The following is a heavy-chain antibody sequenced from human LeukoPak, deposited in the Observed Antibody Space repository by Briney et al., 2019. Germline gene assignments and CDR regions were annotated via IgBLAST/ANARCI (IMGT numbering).Heavy chain of an antibody. Sequence: ASVTVSCKASGYTFTSYAMHWVRQAPGQRLEWMGWINAGSGNTKYSQKFQGRVTITRDTSASTAYIELRSLRSEDTAMYYCARRSTSDWPLDHWGQETLVTISS. V-gene: IGHV1-3*01. J-gene: IGHJ4*02. CDR2: INAGSGNT. D-gene: IGHD2-2*01. CDR1: GYTFTSYA. CDR3: ARRSTSDWPLDH.